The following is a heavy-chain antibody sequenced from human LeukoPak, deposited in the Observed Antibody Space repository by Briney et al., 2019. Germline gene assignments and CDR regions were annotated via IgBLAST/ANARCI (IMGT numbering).Heavy chain of an antibody. Sequence: SETLSLTCAVYGGSFSGYYWSWIRQPPGKGLEWIGEINHSGSTNYNPSLKSRVTISVDTSKNQFSLKLSSVAAADTAVYYCARVRRGYCSSTSCRVIGFDPWGREPWSPSPQ. J-gene: IGHJ5*02. CDR3: ARVRRGYCSSTSCRVIGFDP. CDR1: GGSFSGYY. V-gene: IGHV4-34*01. D-gene: IGHD2-2*01. CDR2: INHSGST.